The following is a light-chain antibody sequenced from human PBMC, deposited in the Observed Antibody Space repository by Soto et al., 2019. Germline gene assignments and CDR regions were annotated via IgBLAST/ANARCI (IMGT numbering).Light chain of an antibody. CDR3: QEYDDWLRLT. Sequence: EIVMTQSPATLSVSPGERATLSCRSSQSVNIYLAWYQQKPGQAPRLLIFGASSRATGIPARFSGSGSGTEFNLTISSLQAEDFAVYFCQEYDDWLRLTFGGGTKVEIK. CDR1: QSVNIY. V-gene: IGKV3D-15*01. CDR2: GAS. J-gene: IGKJ4*01.